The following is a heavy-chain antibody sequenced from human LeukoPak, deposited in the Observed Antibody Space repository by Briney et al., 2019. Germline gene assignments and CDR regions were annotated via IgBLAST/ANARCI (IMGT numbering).Heavy chain of an antibody. J-gene: IGHJ4*02. CDR1: GYTFTGYY. D-gene: IGHD6-13*01. CDR2: INPNSGGT. V-gene: IGHV1-2*02. CDR3: ASSLAAAGSSFDY. Sequence: ASVKVSCKASGYTFTGYYMHWVRQAPGQGLEWMGWINPNSGGTNYAQKFQGRVTMTRDMSTSTVYMELSSLRSEDTAVYYCASSLAAAGSSFDYWGQGTLVTVSS.